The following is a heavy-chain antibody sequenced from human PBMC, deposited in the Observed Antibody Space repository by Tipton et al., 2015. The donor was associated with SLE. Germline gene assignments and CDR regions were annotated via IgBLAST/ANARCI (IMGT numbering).Heavy chain of an antibody. CDR3: ARHYGIMSTPLYYFDS. CDR1: GGSIRSSNFY. V-gene: IGHV4-39*07. D-gene: IGHD3-9*01. J-gene: IGHJ4*01. Sequence: TLPLTCAVSGGSIRSSNFYCGWIRQPPGRGLDWIGSFYYGGSTYFDPSLKSRVTISIDTSKNQFSLKLTSVTAADTAIYYCARHYGIMSTPLYYFDSWGQGALVTVSS. CDR2: FYYGGST.